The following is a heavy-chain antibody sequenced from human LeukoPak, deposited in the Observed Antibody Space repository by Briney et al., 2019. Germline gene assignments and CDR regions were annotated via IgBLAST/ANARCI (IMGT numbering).Heavy chain of an antibody. CDR2: INTSSGGT. CDR3: ARTTTLTSVFDY. Sequence: ASVKVSCKASGYTFTGSYMYWVRLAPGQGLEWLGWINTSSGGTRYAQRFQGRVTMTWDTSLSTAYMEVSGLTSDDTAIYYCARTTTLTSVFDYWGQGTLVTVSS. D-gene: IGHD4-17*01. CDR1: GYTFTGSY. V-gene: IGHV1-2*02. J-gene: IGHJ4*02.